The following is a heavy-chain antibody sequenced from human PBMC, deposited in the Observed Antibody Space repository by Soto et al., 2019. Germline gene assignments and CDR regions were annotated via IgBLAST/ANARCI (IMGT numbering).Heavy chain of an antibody. D-gene: IGHD5-18*01. CDR1: GGTFSRSG. Sequence: QVQLVQSGTEVKKPGASVKVSCKASGGTFSRSGFHWVRQAPGQGLEWMGMIVPSVDTTNYAQKFQARVTISADQFTSTVYMELSSLRAEDTAVYYCARCPQPPDTADPYAVDVWGPGNRVIVSS. J-gene: IGHJ6*02. CDR3: ARCPQPPDTADPYAVDV. V-gene: IGHV1-69*18. CDR2: IVPSVDTT.